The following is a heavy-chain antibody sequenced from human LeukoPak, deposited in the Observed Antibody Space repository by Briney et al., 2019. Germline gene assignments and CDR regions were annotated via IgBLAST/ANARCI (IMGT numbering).Heavy chain of an antibody. J-gene: IGHJ3*02. CDR2: ISYDGSNK. V-gene: IGHV3-30-3*01. CDR3: ARPVLRYFDWSDAFDI. D-gene: IGHD3-9*01. CDR1: GFTFSSYA. Sequence: PGGSLRLSCAASGFTFSSYAMHWVRQAPGKGLEWVAVISYDGSNKYYADSVKGRFTISRDNSKNTLYLQMNSLRAEDTAVYYCARPVLRYFDWSDAFDIWGQGTMVTVSS.